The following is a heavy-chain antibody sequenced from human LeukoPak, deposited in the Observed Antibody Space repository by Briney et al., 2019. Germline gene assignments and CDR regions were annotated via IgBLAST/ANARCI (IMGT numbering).Heavy chain of an antibody. CDR1: GFTFSSYA. CDR3: AKGNGYSYGRYYFDY. J-gene: IGHJ4*02. Sequence: PGGSLRLSCAASGFTFSSYAMGRVRQAPGKGLEWVSAVTASGGNTYYADSVKGRLTISRDNSKNTLYLQVNSLRAEDTAVYYCAKGNGYSYGRYYFDYWGQGTLVTVSS. D-gene: IGHD5-18*01. V-gene: IGHV3-23*01. CDR2: VTASGGNT.